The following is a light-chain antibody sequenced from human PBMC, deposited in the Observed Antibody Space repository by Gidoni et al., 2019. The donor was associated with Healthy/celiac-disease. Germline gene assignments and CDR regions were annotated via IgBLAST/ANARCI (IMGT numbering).Light chain of an antibody. J-gene: IGLJ2*01. CDR2: DNN. Sequence: QSVLTQPPSVSAAPGQKVTISCSGSSSNIGNSYVSWYQQLTGTAPKLLNDDNNKRPSGIPDRFSGSKSGTSATLGITGLQTGDEADYYCGTWDSSLSAGVVFGGGTKLXVX. CDR3: GTWDSSLSAGVV. V-gene: IGLV1-51*01. CDR1: SSNIGNSY.